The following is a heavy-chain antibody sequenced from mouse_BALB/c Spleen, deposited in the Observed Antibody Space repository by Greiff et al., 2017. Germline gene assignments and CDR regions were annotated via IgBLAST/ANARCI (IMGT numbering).Heavy chain of an antibody. CDR3: ARDYVDY. CDR2: IYPGSGST. V-gene: IGHV1-55*01. CDR1: GYNFTSYW. J-gene: IGHJ4*01. Sequence: QVQLQQPGAELVKPGTSVKLSCKASGYNFTSYWINWVKLRPGQGLEWIGDIYPGSGSTNYNEKFKSKATLTVDTSSSTAYMQLSSLASEDSALYYCARDYVDYWGQGTSVTVSS. D-gene: IGHD2-4*01.